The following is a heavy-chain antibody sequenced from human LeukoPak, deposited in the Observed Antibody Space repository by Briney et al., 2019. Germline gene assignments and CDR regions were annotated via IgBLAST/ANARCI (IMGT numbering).Heavy chain of an antibody. CDR3: ARVVGASHFDY. D-gene: IGHD1-26*01. CDR2: ISYDGSNK. V-gene: IGHV3-30-3*01. J-gene: IGHJ4*02. CDR1: GFTFSSYA. Sequence: PGGSLRLSCAASGFTFSSYAMHWVRQAPGKGLEWVAVISYDGSNKYYADSVKGRFTISRDNSKNTLYLQMNSLRAEDTAVYYCARVVGASHFDYWGQGTLVTVSS.